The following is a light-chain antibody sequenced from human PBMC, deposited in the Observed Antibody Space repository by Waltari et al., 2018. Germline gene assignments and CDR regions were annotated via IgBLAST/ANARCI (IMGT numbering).Light chain of an antibody. V-gene: IGKV1-39*01. J-gene: IGKJ3*01. CDR2: SAS. CDR3: QQTYTTPFT. Sequence: DIQMTQSPSSLSASVGDRLTLTCRTSENISHYLPWYQQKPGKVPKILVSSASTLQSGVPPRVSGSGSGTEFTLTISGLQREDLATYYCQQTYTTPFTFGPGTKVDVK. CDR1: ENISHY.